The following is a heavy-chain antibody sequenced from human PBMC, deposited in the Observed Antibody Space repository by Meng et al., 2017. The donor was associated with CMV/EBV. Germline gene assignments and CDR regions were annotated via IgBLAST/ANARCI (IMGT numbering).Heavy chain of an antibody. CDR1: GFTFSGYA. CDR2: ISGSGGST. Sequence: GESLKISCAASGFTFSGYAMSWVRQAPGKGLEWVSAISGSGGSTYYADSVKGRFTISRDNSKNTLYLQMNSLRAEDTAVYYCAKATKPSSNWAIPFDYWGQGTLVTVSS. D-gene: IGHD6-13*01. V-gene: IGHV3-23*01. CDR3: AKATKPSSNWAIPFDY. J-gene: IGHJ4*02.